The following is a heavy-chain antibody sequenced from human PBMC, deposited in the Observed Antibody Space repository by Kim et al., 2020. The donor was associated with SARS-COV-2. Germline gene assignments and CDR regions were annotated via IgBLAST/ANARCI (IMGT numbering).Heavy chain of an antibody. J-gene: IGHJ6*02. Sequence: AVSVKSRITITPDTSKNQFSLQLNSVTPEDTAVYYCATGSSWYYYYGMDVWGQGTTVTVSS. V-gene: IGHV6-1*01. D-gene: IGHD6-13*01. CDR3: ATGSSWYYYYGMDV.